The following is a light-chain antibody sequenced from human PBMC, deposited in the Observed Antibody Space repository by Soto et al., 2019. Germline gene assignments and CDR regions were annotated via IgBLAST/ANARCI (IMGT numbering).Light chain of an antibody. V-gene: IGLV2-14*01. J-gene: IGLJ1*01. CDR2: AVT. CDR3: SSYRSSSTLYV. Sequence: QSALTQPASVSGSPGQSITISCSGSSSDVGNYNYVSWYQQHPGKAPKLLIYAVTDRPSGVSNRFSGSKSGNTASLTISGLQAEDEADYYCSSYRSSSTLYVFGTGTKVTVL. CDR1: SSDVGNYNY.